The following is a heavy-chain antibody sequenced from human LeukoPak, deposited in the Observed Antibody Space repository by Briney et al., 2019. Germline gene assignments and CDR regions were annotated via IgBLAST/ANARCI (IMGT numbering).Heavy chain of an antibody. CDR2: ISSSGSTI. D-gene: IGHD3-22*01. V-gene: IGHV3-11*01. J-gene: IGHJ4*02. Sequence: GGSLRLSCAASGFTFSDYYMSWIRQAPGKGLEWVSYISSSGSTIYYADSVKGRFTISRDNAKNSLYLQMNSLRAEDTAVYYCARAVYYYDSSGYYSAPFDYWGQGTLVTVSS. CDR1: GFTFSDYY. CDR3: ARAVYYYDSSGYYSAPFDY.